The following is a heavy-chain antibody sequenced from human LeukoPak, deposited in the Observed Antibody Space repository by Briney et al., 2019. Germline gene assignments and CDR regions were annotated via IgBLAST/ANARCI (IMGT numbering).Heavy chain of an antibody. CDR1: GGTFSSYA. D-gene: IGHD6-13*01. Sequence: VASVKVSCKASGGTFSSYAISWVRQAPGQGLEWMGRIIPILGIANYAQKFQGRVTITADKSTSTAYMELSSLRSEGTAVYYCARPQDSSSWYALGYWGQGTLVTVSS. V-gene: IGHV1-69*04. CDR2: IIPILGIA. CDR3: ARPQDSSSWYALGY. J-gene: IGHJ4*02.